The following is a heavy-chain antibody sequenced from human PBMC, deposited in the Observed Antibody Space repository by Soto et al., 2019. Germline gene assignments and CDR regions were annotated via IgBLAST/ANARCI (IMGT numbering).Heavy chain of an antibody. D-gene: IGHD6-19*01. CDR1: GGTFSSYA. Sequence: ASVKVSCKASGGTFSSYAISWVRQAPGQGLEWMGGIIPIFGTANYAQKFQGRVTITADESTSTAYMELSSLRSEDTAVYYCARGSDSSGWAFYYYYGMDVWGQGTTVTVSS. V-gene: IGHV1-69*13. CDR3: ARGSDSSGWAFYYYYGMDV. J-gene: IGHJ6*02. CDR2: IIPIFGTA.